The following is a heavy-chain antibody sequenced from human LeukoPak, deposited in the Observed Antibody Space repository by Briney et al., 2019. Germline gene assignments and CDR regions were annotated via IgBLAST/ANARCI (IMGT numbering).Heavy chain of an antibody. J-gene: IGHJ4*02. CDR1: GFTFGNYW. Sequence: GGSLRLSCAASGFTFGNYWMHWVRQAPGKGLLWVSRISDDGSSANYANSVQGRFTISRDNAKNTVYLQMHSLRAEDTAVYYCVSGYCSSTTCYRGAYWGQGTLVTVSS. CDR3: VSGYCSSTTCYRGAY. CDR2: ISDDGSSA. V-gene: IGHV3-74*01. D-gene: IGHD2-2*03.